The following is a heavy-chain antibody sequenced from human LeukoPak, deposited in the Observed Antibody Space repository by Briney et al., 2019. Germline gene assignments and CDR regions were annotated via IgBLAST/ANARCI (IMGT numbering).Heavy chain of an antibody. D-gene: IGHD6-19*01. Sequence: GESLKISCKGSGNSFSNYWIAWVRQMPGKGLEWMGIIYPGDSNTRYSPSFQGQVTISADKSISTAYLQWSSLKASDTAMYYCARPPSPYIVAGISWGQGTLVTVSS. CDR1: GNSFSNYW. J-gene: IGHJ4*02. CDR2: IYPGDSNT. CDR3: ARPPSPYIVAGIS. V-gene: IGHV5-51*01.